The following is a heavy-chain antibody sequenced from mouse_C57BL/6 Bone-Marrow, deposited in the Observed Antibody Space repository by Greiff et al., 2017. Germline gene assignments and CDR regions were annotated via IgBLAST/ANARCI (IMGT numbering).Heavy chain of an antibody. D-gene: IGHD2-3*01. CDR2: IDPETGGT. V-gene: IGHV1-15*01. Sequence: QVQLQQSGAELVRPGASVTLSCKASGYTFTDYEMHWVKQTPVHGLEWIGAIDPETGGTAYNQKFKGKAILTADKSSSTAYMALRSLTSEDSAVYYCTKERRNYDASGGPYYYAMDYWGQGTSVTVSS. J-gene: IGHJ4*01. CDR3: TKERRNYDASGGPYYYAMDY. CDR1: GYTFTDYE.